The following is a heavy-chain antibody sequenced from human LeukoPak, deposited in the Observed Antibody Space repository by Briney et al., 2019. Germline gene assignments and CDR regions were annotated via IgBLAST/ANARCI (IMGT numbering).Heavy chain of an antibody. V-gene: IGHV4-59*01. CDR1: GASISSYY. CDR2: IYYNGST. Sequence: SETLSLTCAVSGASISSYYWSWIRQPPGKGLEWIGYIYYNGSTNKNPSLKSRVTISADTSKNQFSLKVNSVTAADTAVYYCARVGLLDGILDVWDKGTTVTVSS. J-gene: IGHJ6*04. D-gene: IGHD3-10*01. CDR3: ARVGLLDGILDV.